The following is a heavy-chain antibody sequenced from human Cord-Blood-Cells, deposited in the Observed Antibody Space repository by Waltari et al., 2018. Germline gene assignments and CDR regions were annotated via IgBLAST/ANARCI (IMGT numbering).Heavy chain of an antibody. Sequence: QVQLVQSGAEVKKPGSSVKVSCKASGGTFSSYAISWVRQAPGQGLEWMGGIVPILGKANNAQKLQGRVTVTADESTSTAYVELSSLRSEDTAVYCCARYPLNWNYFDYWGQGTLVTVSS. CDR1: GGTFSSYA. V-gene: IGHV1-69*01. CDR3: ARYPLNWNYFDY. J-gene: IGHJ4*02. D-gene: IGHD1-1*01. CDR2: IVPILGKA.